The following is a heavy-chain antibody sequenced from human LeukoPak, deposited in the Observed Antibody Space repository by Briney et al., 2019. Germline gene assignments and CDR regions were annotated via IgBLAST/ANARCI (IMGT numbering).Heavy chain of an antibody. V-gene: IGHV3-23*03. CDR3: AKHRSGPPWAD. Sequence: EGSLRLSCAASGFTFTTYSMTWVRQAPGKGLEWVSTINPGGISTYYADSVKGRFTICRENSKNPVSLQMDSLRPDDTAVYYCAKHRSGPPWADWGQGTLVTVSS. CDR2: INPGGIST. D-gene: IGHD1-1*01. J-gene: IGHJ4*02. CDR1: GFTFTTYS.